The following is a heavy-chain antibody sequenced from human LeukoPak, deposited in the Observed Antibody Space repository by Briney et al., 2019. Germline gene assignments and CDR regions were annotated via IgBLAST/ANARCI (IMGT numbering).Heavy chain of an antibody. J-gene: IGHJ4*02. V-gene: IGHV3-30*09. CDR3: ARFRAATTRFDY. Sequence: GGSLRLSCAASGLTFRKYAMYWVRQAPGRGLEWAAVVSFDGNTTFYSDSVKGRFAISRDNSKNTLYLEMNSLRPEDTAVYYCARFRAATTRFDYWGQGTLVTVSS. CDR2: VSFDGNTT. D-gene: IGHD1/OR15-1a*01. CDR1: GLTFRKYA.